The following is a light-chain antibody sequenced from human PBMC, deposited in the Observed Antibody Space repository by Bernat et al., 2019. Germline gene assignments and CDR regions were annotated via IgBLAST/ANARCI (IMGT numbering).Light chain of an antibody. Sequence: ASVGDRVTITCRSSQGIITYLNWYHQKPGKAPKLLIYAASSLESGVPSRFSGSGSGTEFTLTISSLQPEDFATYYCLKHNSNPHTFGGGTKGEIK. V-gene: IGKV1-17*01. CDR3: LKHNSNPHT. J-gene: IGKJ4*01. CDR1: QGIITY. CDR2: AAS.